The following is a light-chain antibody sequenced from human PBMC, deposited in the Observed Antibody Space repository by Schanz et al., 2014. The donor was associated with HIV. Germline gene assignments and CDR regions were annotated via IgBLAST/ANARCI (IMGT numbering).Light chain of an antibody. CDR3: QTWDTDTRV. CDR1: SGHSTYA. Sequence: QPVLTQSPSASASLGASVKVTCTLSSGHSTYAIAWHQQHPEKGPRYLMKVNSDGSHNKGDGIPDRFSGSSSGAERYLTISSLQSEDEADYYCQTWDTDTRVFGGGTKLTVL. CDR2: VNSDGSH. V-gene: IGLV4-69*01. J-gene: IGLJ3*02.